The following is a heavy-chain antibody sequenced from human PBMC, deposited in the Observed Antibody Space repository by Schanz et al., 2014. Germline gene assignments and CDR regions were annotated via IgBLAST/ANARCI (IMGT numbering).Heavy chain of an antibody. V-gene: IGHV1-18*01. D-gene: IGHD3-3*01. Sequence: QVQLVQSGAEVKKPGASVRVSCKASGYTFTTYAMSWVRQAPGQGLEWVGWISVYTGNTKYGQKVQGRVTMTADTSTNTAYMELRSLRSDDTAVYYCARSAGRDFWSGYYTRFDYWGQGTLXTVSS. CDR3: ARSAGRDFWSGYYTRFDY. J-gene: IGHJ4*02. CDR2: ISVYTGNT. CDR1: GYTFTTYA.